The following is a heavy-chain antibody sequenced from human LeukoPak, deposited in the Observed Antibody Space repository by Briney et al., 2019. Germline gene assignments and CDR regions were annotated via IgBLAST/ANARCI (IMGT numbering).Heavy chain of an antibody. CDR1: GDSVSSNSAA. V-gene: IGHV6-1*01. CDR3: AKNADLDFWSGFEVDV. D-gene: IGHD3-3*01. J-gene: IGHJ6*02. CDR2: TYYRSKWYN. Sequence: SQTLSLTCAISGDSVSSNSAAWNWIRQSPSRGLEWLGRTYYRSKWYNDYAVSVKSRITINPDTSKNQFSLQLNSVTPEDTAVYYCAKNADLDFWSGFEVDVWGQGTTVTVSS.